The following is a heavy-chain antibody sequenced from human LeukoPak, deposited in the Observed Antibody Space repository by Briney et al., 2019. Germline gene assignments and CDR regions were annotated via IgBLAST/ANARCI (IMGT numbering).Heavy chain of an antibody. J-gene: IGHJ4*02. CDR3: ARVEGLGATTVGFDY. CDR2: IIPLFGIA. CDR1: GGTFSSSA. Sequence: SVKVSCKASGGTFSSSAISWVRQAPGQGLGWMGRIIPLFGIANYAQKFRGRVTITADKSTSTAYMELSSLRSEDTAVYYCARVEGLGATTVGFDYWGQGTLVTVSS. V-gene: IGHV1-69*04. D-gene: IGHD1-26*01.